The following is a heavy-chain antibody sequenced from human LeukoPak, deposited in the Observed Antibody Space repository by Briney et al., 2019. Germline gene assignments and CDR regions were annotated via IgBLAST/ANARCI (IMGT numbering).Heavy chain of an antibody. Sequence: SETLSLTCTVSGGSISTSSYYWAWIRQPPGKGLEWIASLYSRGSTYYNLSLKGRVTISVDTSRKNHFSLKMSSVTAADTAVYFCARHNRGTFYKDWGQGTLVIVSS. V-gene: IGHV4-39*01. D-gene: IGHD1-14*01. CDR3: ARHNRGTFYKD. CDR2: LYSRGST. J-gene: IGHJ4*02. CDR1: GGSISTSSYY.